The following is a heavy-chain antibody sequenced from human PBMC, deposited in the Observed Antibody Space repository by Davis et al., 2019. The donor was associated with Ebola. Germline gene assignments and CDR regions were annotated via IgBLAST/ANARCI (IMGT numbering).Heavy chain of an antibody. D-gene: IGHD3-22*01. V-gene: IGHV4-34*01. CDR2: INHSGST. CDR3: ARQTYYYDSRGHSRAFQH. J-gene: IGHJ1*01. Sequence: SETLSLTCTVSGGSISSYYWSWIRQPPGKGLEWIGEINHSGSTNYNPFLKSRVTISVDTSKNQFSLKVSSVTAADTAVYYCARQTYYYDSRGHSRAFQHWGQGTLVTVSS. CDR1: GGSISSYY.